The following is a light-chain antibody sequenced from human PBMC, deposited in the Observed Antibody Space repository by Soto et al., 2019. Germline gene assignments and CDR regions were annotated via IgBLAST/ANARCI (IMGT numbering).Light chain of an antibody. CDR1: QSITTW. V-gene: IGKV1-5*03. CDR2: KAI. Sequence: DIQMTQSPSTLSASVGDRVTITCRASQSITTWLAWYQQKPGKAPKLLIYKAIKLQSGVPSRFSGSGSGSEFTLTISSLQPDDFGTYYCQRYNDYQYVFGQGTKLDIK. CDR3: QRYNDYQYV. J-gene: IGKJ2*01.